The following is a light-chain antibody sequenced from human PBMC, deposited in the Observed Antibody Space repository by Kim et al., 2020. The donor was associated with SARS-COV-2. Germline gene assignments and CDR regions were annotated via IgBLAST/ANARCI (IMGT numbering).Light chain of an antibody. V-gene: IGLV3-1*01. CDR2: QDS. Sequence: SYELTQPPSVSVSPGQTASITCSGDKLGDKYACWYQQKPGQSPVLVIYQDSKRPSGIPERFSGSNSGNTATLTISGTQAMDEADYYCQAWDSSTGGGGYV. J-gene: IGLJ1*01. CDR1: KLGDKY. CDR3: QAWDSSTGGGGYV.